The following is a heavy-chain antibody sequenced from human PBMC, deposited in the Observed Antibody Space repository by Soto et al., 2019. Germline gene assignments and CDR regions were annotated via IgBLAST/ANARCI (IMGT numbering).Heavy chain of an antibody. D-gene: IGHD2-8*01. V-gene: IGHV3-11*01. CDR3: ARVGVMRPVTY. J-gene: IGHJ4*02. Sequence: QVQLVESGGGLVKPGGSLRLSCEVSGFTFSDYDMSWIRQAPGKGLEWVSNISTSGNTIYYADSVKGRFTISRDNAKNSLYVQMNSLRPEDTAVYFCARVGVMRPVTYWGQGTLATVPP. CDR1: GFTFSDYD. CDR2: ISTSGNTI.